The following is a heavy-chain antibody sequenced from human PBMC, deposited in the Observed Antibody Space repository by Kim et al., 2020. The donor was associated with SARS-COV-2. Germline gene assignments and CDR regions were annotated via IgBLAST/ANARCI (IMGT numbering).Heavy chain of an antibody. CDR2: INHSGST. V-gene: IGHV4-34*01. Sequence: SETLSLTCAVYGGSFSGYYWSWIRQPPGKGLEWIGEINHSGSTNYNPSLKSRVTISVDTSKNQFSLKLSSVTAADTAVYYCARAKVVVATNTAGPNYYFDYWGQGTLVTVSS. D-gene: IGHD2-15*01. CDR3: ARAKVVVATNTAGPNYYFDY. CDR1: GGSFSGYY. J-gene: IGHJ4*02.